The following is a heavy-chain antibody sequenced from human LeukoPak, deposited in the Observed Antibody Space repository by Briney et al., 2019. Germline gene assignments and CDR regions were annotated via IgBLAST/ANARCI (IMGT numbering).Heavy chain of an antibody. J-gene: IGHJ4*02. V-gene: IGHV3-23*01. CDR3: AKERTQTTSFDY. D-gene: IGHD1-1*01. Sequence: PGGSLRLSCAASRFTFSTYPMSWVRQAPGKWLEWVSAIIGSGGRTYYADSVKGRSTISRDNSKNTLYLQMSSLRAEDTAVYYCAKERTQTTSFDYWGQGTLVTVSS. CDR2: IIGSGGRT. CDR1: RFTFSTYP.